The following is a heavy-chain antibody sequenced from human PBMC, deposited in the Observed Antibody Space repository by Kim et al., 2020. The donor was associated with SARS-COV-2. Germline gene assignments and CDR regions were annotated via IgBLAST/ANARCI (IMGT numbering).Heavy chain of an antibody. J-gene: IGHJ4*02. CDR2: IKQDGSEK. CDR3: ARDMIEYDY. D-gene: IGHD3-16*01. V-gene: IGHV3-7*03. Sequence: GGSLRLSCAASGFTFSRYWMSWVRQAPGKGLEWVANIKQDGSEKYYVDSVKGRFTISRDNAKNSLYLQMNSLRAEDTAVYYCARDMIEYDYWGQGTLVTVSS. CDR1: GFTFSRYW.